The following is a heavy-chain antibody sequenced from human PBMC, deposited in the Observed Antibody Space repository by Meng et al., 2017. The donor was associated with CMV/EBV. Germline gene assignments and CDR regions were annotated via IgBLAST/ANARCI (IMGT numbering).Heavy chain of an antibody. CDR3: TRHQFAYCGGDCSGDDAFDI. D-gene: IGHD2-21*01. J-gene: IGHJ3*02. V-gene: IGHV3-73*01. CDR1: GFTFSGSA. Sequence: KVSCAASGFTFSGSAMHWVRQASGKGLEWVGRIRSKANSYATAYAASVKGRFTISRDDSKNTAYLQMNSLKTEDTAVYYCTRHQFAYCGGDCSGDDAFDIWGQGTMVTVSS. CDR2: IRSKANSYAT.